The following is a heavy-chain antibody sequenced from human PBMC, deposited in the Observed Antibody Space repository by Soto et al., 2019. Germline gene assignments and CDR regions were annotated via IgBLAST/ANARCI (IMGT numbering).Heavy chain of an antibody. Sequence: ASVKVSCKASGYTFTNYGISWVRQAPGQGLEWMGWTSGYIGNTNYGQKFQGRVTLTTDTSTSTAYMELTRLRSDDTAVYYCARGGFSGAVNMNKYFDYWGQGTQVTVSS. CDR2: TSGYIGNT. V-gene: IGHV1-18*01. D-gene: IGHD4-17*01. CDR3: ARGGFSGAVNMNKYFDY. CDR1: GYTFTNYG. J-gene: IGHJ4*02.